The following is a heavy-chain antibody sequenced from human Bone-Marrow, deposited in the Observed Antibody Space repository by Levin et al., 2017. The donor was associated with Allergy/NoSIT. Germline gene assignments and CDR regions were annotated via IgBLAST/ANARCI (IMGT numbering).Heavy chain of an antibody. Sequence: SETLSLTCTVSGGSINSNNYYWSWIRQPPGKGLEWVGSISYSGSTYYHPSLKSRVTISIDTSEKHFPLRLSSVTAADKAVYYCARVHYYDSSGYYYYFDSWGLGTLVTVSS. V-gene: IGHV4-30-4*01. CDR2: ISYSGST. CDR1: GGSINSNNYY. CDR3: ARVHYYDSSGYYYYFDS. J-gene: IGHJ4*02. D-gene: IGHD3-22*01.